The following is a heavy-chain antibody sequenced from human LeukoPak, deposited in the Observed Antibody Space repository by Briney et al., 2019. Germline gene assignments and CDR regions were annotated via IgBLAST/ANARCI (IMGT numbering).Heavy chain of an antibody. D-gene: IGHD2-15*01. CDR3: ARDLASTRFFMVVAAYDAFDI. V-gene: IGHV1-46*01. CDR2: INPSGGST. Sequence: ASVKVSCKASGYTFTSYYMHWVRQAPGQGLEWVGIINPSGGSTSYAQKFQGRVTMTRDTSTSTVYMELSSLRSEDTAVYYCARDLASTRFFMVVAAYDAFDIWGQGTMVTVSS. CDR1: GYTFTSYY. J-gene: IGHJ3*02.